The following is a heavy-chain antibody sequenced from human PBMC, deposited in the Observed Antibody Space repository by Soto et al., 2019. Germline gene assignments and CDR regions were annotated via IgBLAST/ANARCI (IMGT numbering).Heavy chain of an antibody. CDR3: AREDDDSSGYHVIDY. V-gene: IGHV3-74*01. CDR1: GFTFSSYW. D-gene: IGHD3-22*01. J-gene: IGHJ4*02. CDR2: INSDGSST. Sequence: GGSLRLSCAASGFTFSSYWMHWVRQAPGKGLVWVSRINSDGSSTSYADSVKGRFTISRDNAKNTLYLQMNSLRAEDTAVYYCAREDDDSSGYHVIDYWGQGTLVTVSS.